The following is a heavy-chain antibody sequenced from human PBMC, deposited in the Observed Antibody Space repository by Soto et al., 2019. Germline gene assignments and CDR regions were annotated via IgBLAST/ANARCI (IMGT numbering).Heavy chain of an antibody. V-gene: IGHV1-24*01. J-gene: IGHJ3*02. D-gene: IGHD3-3*01. Sequence: GASVKVSCKVSGYRLTELSMHWVRQAPGKGLEWMGGFDPEDGETIYAQKFQGRVTMTEDTSTDTAYMELSSLRSEDTAVYYCATAHVLRFLADQDAFDIWGQGTMVTVSS. CDR1: GYRLTELS. CDR3: ATAHVLRFLADQDAFDI. CDR2: FDPEDGET.